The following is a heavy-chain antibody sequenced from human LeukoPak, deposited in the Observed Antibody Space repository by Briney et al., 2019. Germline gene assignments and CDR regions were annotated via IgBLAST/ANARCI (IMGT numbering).Heavy chain of an antibody. Sequence: ASVKVSCKASGYTFTSYGISWVRQAPGQGLEWMGWISAYNGNTNYAQKLQGRVTMATDTSTSTAYMELRSLGSDDTAVYYCASILGSSGWYYFDYWGQGTLVTVSS. CDR1: GYTFTSYG. V-gene: IGHV1-18*01. D-gene: IGHD6-19*01. J-gene: IGHJ4*02. CDR2: ISAYNGNT. CDR3: ASILGSSGWYYFDY.